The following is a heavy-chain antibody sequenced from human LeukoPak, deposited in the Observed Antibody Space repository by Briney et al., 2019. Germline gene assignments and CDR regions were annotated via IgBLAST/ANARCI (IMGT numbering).Heavy chain of an antibody. V-gene: IGHV3-21*01. Sequence: PGGSLRLSCAASGFTFSSYSMNWVRQAPGKGLDWVSSISSSSSYIYYADSVKGRFTISRDNAKNSLYLQMNSLRAEDTAVYYCARGDGDYYYGMDVWGQGTTVTVSS. J-gene: IGHJ6*02. D-gene: IGHD6-6*01. CDR2: ISSSSSYI. CDR1: GFTFSSYS. CDR3: ARGDGDYYYGMDV.